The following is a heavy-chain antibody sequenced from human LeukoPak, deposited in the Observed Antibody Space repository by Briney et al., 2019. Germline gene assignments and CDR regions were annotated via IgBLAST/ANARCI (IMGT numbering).Heavy chain of an antibody. J-gene: IGHJ4*02. CDR2: IYYSGST. V-gene: IGHV4-39*07. Sequence: SETLSLTCTVSGGSIRSSSDYWGWLRQPPGKELEWIGSIYYSGSTYYSPSLKSRVTISVDTSKNQFSVKLSSVTAADTAVYYCARSIRGYSSGWYYFDYWGQGTLITVSS. CDR1: GGSIRSSSDY. D-gene: IGHD6-19*01. CDR3: ARSIRGYSSGWYYFDY.